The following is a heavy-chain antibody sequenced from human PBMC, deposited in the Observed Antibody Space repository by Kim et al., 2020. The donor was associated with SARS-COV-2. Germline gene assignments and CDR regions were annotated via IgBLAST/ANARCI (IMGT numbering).Heavy chain of an antibody. J-gene: IGHJ4*02. D-gene: IGHD6-19*01. V-gene: IGHV4-59*01. CDR3: ATSSGWYMGRFDY. Sequence: NPALKSRVTISVDTSKNQFSLKLSSVTAADTAVYYCATSSGWYMGRFDYWGQGTLVTVSS.